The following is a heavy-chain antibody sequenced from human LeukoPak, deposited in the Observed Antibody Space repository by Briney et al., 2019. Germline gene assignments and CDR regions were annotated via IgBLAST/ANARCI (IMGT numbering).Heavy chain of an antibody. CDR1: GFTLSNYG. CDR2: LRYDGSNT. D-gene: IGHD3-10*01. J-gene: IGHJ6*02. V-gene: IGHV3-30*02. Sequence: GGSLRLSCVASGFTLSNYGMHWVRQAPGKGLEWVALLRYDGSNTLYADSVKGRLTISRDNSKNTLYLQMNSLRAEDTAVYYCARGYGSRSYYGMDVWGQGTTVTVSS. CDR3: ARGYGSRSYYGMDV.